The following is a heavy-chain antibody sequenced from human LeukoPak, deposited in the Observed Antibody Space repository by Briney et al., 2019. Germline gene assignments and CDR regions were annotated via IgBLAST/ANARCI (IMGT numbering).Heavy chain of an antibody. Sequence: PGGSLRLSCAASGFTFSNYGMHWVRQAPGKGLEWVAFTRYDGNNKHYADSVKGRFTISRDNAKNSLYLQMNSLRAEDTAVYYCARGPTYYYDSSGYKYSPDLDYWGQGTLVTVSS. D-gene: IGHD3-22*01. J-gene: IGHJ4*02. V-gene: IGHV3-30*02. CDR3: ARGPTYYYDSSGYKYSPDLDY. CDR1: GFTFSNYG. CDR2: TRYDGNNK.